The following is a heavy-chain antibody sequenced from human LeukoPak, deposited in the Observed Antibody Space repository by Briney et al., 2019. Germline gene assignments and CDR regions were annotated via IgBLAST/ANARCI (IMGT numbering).Heavy chain of an antibody. V-gene: IGHV1-18*01. CDR3: ARDMFDFWSGYDY. CDR2: ISAYNGNT. Sequence: ASVKVSCKASGYTFTSYGISWVRQAPGQGLEWMGWISAYNGNTNYAQKFQGRVTMTRDTSISTAYMELSRLRSDDTAVYYCARDMFDFWSGYDYWGQGTLVTVSS. CDR1: GYTFTSYG. D-gene: IGHD3-3*01. J-gene: IGHJ4*02.